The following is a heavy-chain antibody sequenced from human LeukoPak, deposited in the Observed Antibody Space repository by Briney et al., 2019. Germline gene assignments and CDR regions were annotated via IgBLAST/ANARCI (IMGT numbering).Heavy chain of an antibody. CDR1: GYTFTSYG. D-gene: IGHD3-3*01. J-gene: IGHJ4*02. Sequence: ASVKVSCKASGYTFTSYGISWVRQAPGQGLEWMGWISAYNGNTNYAQKLQGRVTMTTDTSTSTAYMELRSLRSDDTAVYYCARTFTLPKRFLEWFPDLHFDYWGQGTLVTVSS. V-gene: IGHV1-18*01. CDR3: ARTFTLPKRFLEWFPDLHFDY. CDR2: ISAYNGNT.